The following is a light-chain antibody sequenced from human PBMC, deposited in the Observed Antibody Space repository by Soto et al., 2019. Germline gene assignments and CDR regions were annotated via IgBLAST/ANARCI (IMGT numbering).Light chain of an antibody. CDR3: QQLDSYPIT. Sequence: DIQLTQSPSFLSASVGDRVTITCRASQGISSFLAWYQEKPGEAPKLLIYDASTLQSGVPSRFSGSGSGTEFTLTISSLQPKDFATYYCQQLDSYPITFGRGTRLEIK. CDR1: QGISSF. J-gene: IGKJ5*01. V-gene: IGKV1-9*01. CDR2: DAS.